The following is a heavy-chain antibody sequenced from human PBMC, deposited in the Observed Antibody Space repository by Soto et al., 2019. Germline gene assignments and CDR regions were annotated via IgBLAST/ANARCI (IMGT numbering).Heavy chain of an antibody. CDR1: GGTFSSYT. CDR2: IIPILGIA. CDR3: ARDNPAGGMDV. D-gene: IGHD3-10*01. J-gene: IGHJ6*02. V-gene: IGHV1-69*08. Sequence: QVQLVQSGAEVKKPGSSVKVSCKASGGTFSSYTISWVRQAPGQGLEWMGRIIPILGIANYAQKFQGRVTXTXXKSTSTAYMELSSLRSEDTAVYYCARDNPAGGMDVWGQGTTVTVSS.